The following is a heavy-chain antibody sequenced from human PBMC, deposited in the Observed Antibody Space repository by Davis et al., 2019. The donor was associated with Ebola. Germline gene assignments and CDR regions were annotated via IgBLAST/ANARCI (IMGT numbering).Heavy chain of an antibody. D-gene: IGHD4-17*01. Sequence: GESLKISCAASGFTVSSNYMSWVRQAPGKGLEWVSVIYSGGSTYYADSVKGRFTISRDNSKNTLYLQMNSLRAEDTAVYYCARGFGDYFSYFDYWGQGTLVTVSS. CDR3: ARGFGDYFSYFDY. CDR1: GFTVSSNY. V-gene: IGHV3-53*01. CDR2: IYSGGST. J-gene: IGHJ4*02.